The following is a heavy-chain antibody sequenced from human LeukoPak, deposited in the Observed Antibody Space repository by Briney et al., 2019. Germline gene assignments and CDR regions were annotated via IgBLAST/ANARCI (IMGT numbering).Heavy chain of an antibody. J-gene: IGHJ6*02. V-gene: IGHV4-61*01. CDR3: ARDSGYGMDV. CDR1: GGSVSSGSYY. D-gene: IGHD3-10*01. CDR2: IYYGGST. Sequence: PSETLSLTCTVSGGSVSSGSYYWSWIRQPPGEGLEWIGYIYYGGSTNYNPSLKSRVTISVDTSKNQFSLKLSSVTAADTAVYYCARDSGYGMDVWGQGTTVTVSS.